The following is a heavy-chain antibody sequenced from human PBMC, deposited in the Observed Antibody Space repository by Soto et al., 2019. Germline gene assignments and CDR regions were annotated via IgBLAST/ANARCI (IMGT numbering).Heavy chain of an antibody. V-gene: IGHV1-69*13. CDR1: GGSLSNYG. CDR2: IIPVFGTP. Sequence: SVKVSCKASGGSLSNYGISWVRQAPGQGLEWMGAIIPVFGTPNYAQKFQDRVTITADESTTTVYMEVRSLTSEDTAVYYCARGDATKIVVTTYYAXDVWGQGTTVTVSS. J-gene: IGHJ6*02. CDR3: ARGDATKIVVTTYYAXDV. D-gene: IGHD4-17*01.